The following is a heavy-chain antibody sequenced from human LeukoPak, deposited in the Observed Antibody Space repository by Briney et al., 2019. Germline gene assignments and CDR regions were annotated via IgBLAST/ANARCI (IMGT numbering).Heavy chain of an antibody. V-gene: IGHV1-18*01. CDR2: ISAYNGNT. D-gene: IGHD3-10*01. Sequence: GASVKVSCKASGYTFTSYGISWVRQAPGQGLEWMGWISAYNGNTNYAQKLQGRVTMTTDTSTSAAYMELRSLRSDDTAVYYCARDEDLVWAYGSGSYRSAFDIWGQGTMVTVSS. CDR1: GYTFTSYG. CDR3: ARDEDLVWAYGSGSYRSAFDI. J-gene: IGHJ3*02.